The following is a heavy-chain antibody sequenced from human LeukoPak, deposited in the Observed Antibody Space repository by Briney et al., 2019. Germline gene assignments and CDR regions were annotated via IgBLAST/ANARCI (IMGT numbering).Heavy chain of an antibody. CDR1: GFTFSSYS. J-gene: IGHJ4*02. CDR2: ISSSSSYI. Sequence: PGGSLRLSCAASGFTFSSYSMNWVRQAPGKGLEWVSSISSSSSYIYYADSVKGRFTISRDNAKNSLYLQMNSLRAEDTAVYYCARRIVGATPPGYFDYWGQGTLVTVCS. CDR3: ARRIVGATPPGYFDY. V-gene: IGHV3-21*01. D-gene: IGHD1-26*01.